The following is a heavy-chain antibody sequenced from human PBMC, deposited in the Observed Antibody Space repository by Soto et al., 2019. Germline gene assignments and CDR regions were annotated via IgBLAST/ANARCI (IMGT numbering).Heavy chain of an antibody. Sequence: ASVKVSCKASGYTFTGYYMHWVRQAPGQGLEWMGWINPNSGGTIYAQKFQGRVTMTEDTSTDTAYMELSSLRSEDTAVYYCATLPLDAVVPLAYWGQGTLVTVSS. CDR3: ATLPLDAVVPLAY. CDR1: GYTFTGYY. J-gene: IGHJ4*02. CDR2: INPNSGGT. V-gene: IGHV1-2*02. D-gene: IGHD2-15*01.